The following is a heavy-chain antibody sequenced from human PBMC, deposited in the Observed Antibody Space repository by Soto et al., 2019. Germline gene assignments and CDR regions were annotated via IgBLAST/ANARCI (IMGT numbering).Heavy chain of an antibody. CDR1: GGTFSSYA. D-gene: IGHD3-3*01. Sequence: SVKVSCKASGGTFSSYALSWVRQAPGQGLEWMGGIIPIFGTANYAQKFQGRVTITADESPSTAYMELSSLRSEDTAVDYCARDTPYYDFWSGYPLGMDVWGQGPTVTVSS. V-gene: IGHV1-69*13. J-gene: IGHJ6*02. CDR3: ARDTPYYDFWSGYPLGMDV. CDR2: IIPIFGTA.